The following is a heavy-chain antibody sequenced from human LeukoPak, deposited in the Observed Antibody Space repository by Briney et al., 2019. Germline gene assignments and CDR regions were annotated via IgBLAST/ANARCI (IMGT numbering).Heavy chain of an antibody. CDR3: AKVRVGTAHFDY. Sequence: GGSLRLSCAASGFTFSIYDMHWVRQAPGKGLEWVVVIAHDGSNNNYADSVKGPFTISRDNSKNTLYLQMNSLRPEDTAVYYCAKVRVGTAHFDYWGQGTLVTVSS. J-gene: IGHJ4*02. D-gene: IGHD2-15*01. V-gene: IGHV3-30*18. CDR1: GFTFSIYD. CDR2: IAHDGSNN.